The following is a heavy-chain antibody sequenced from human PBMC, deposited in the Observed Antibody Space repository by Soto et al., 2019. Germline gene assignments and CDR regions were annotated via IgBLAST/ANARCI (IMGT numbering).Heavy chain of an antibody. Sequence: PGGSLRLSCAASGFTFSSYGTHWVRQAPGKGLEWVAVIWYDGSNKYYADSVKGRFTISRDNSKNTLYLQMNSLRAEDTAVYYCARGRYNWNHTSYFDYWGQGTLVTVSS. J-gene: IGHJ4*02. CDR1: GFTFSSYG. D-gene: IGHD1-20*01. CDR3: ARGRYNWNHTSYFDY. CDR2: IWYDGSNK. V-gene: IGHV3-33*01.